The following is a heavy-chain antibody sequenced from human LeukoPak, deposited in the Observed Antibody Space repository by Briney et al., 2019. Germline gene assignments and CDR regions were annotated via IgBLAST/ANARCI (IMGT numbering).Heavy chain of an antibody. Sequence: PGGSLRLSCAASGFTFDDYAMHWVRQAPGKGLEWVSGISWNSGSIGYADSVKGRFTISRDNAKNSLYLQMNSLRAEDTALYYCAKEESGSHIFDYWGQGTLVTVSS. V-gene: IGHV3-9*01. CDR2: ISWNSGSI. D-gene: IGHD3-10*01. CDR1: GFTFDDYA. J-gene: IGHJ4*02. CDR3: AKEESGSHIFDY.